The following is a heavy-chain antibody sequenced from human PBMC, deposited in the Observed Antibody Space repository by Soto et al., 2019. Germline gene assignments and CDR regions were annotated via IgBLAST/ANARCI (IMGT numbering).Heavy chain of an antibody. J-gene: IGHJ4*02. Sequence: QVQLQEAVPELVKPSGTLSLTCAVSGGSIASSDWWNWVRQTPEKGLEWIGEIFHEGSIIYNPSLESRVTISGDKSKNHVSLELTSVTAADTVVYSCGRDHHSGNTWSFDYGGQGHLVTVS. CDR1: GGSIASSDW. V-gene: IGHV4-4*02. CDR3: GRDHHSGNTWSFDY. CDR2: IFHEGSI. D-gene: IGHD1-1*01.